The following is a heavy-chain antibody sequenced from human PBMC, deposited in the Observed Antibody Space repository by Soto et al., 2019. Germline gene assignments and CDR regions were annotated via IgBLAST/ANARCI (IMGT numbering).Heavy chain of an antibody. V-gene: IGHV4-4*02. Sequence: SETLSLTCAASGGSISSSNWWSWVRQPPGKGLEWIGEIYHSGSTNYNPSLKSRVTISVDKSKNQFSLKLSSVTAADTAVYYCARPIAAAGGSPRVGAFDIWGQGTMVTVSS. CDR2: IYHSGST. CDR3: ARPIAAAGGSPRVGAFDI. CDR1: GGSISSSNW. J-gene: IGHJ3*02. D-gene: IGHD6-13*01.